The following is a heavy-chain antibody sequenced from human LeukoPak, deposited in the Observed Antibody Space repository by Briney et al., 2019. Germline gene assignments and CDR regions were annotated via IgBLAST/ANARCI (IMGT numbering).Heavy chain of an antibody. V-gene: IGHV4-34*01. CDR1: GVSFSGYY. CDR2: INHSGST. D-gene: IGHD3-22*01. J-gene: IGHJ4*02. CDR3: ARPHTRAYDSSGYFDY. Sequence: SETLSLTCAVYGVSFSGYYWSWIRQPPGKGLEWIGEINHSGSTNYNPSLKSRVTISVDTSKNQFSLKLSSVTAADTAVYYCARPHTRAYDSSGYFDYWGQGNLVTVSS.